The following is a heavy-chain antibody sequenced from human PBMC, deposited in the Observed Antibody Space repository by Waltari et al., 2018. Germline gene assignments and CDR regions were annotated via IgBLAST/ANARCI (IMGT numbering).Heavy chain of an antibody. CDR1: GFTFGDYA. V-gene: IGHV3-49*04. Sequence: EVQLVESGGGLVQPGRSLRLSCTASGFTFGDYAMSWVRQAPGKGLEWVGFIRSKAYGGTTEYAASVKGRFTISRDDSKSIAYLQMNSLKTEDTAVYYGTRSGGAWYSVSGSYDGERYWGQGTLVTVSS. CDR3: TRSGGAWYSVSGSYDGERY. CDR2: IRSKAYGGTT. J-gene: IGHJ4*02. D-gene: IGHD3-16*01.